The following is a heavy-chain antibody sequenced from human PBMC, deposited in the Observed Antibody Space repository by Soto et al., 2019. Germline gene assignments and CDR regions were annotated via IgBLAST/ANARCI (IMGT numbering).Heavy chain of an antibody. V-gene: IGHV3-9*01. CDR2: ISWNSGSI. CDR3: AKDYGDFPTFADY. J-gene: IGHJ4*02. D-gene: IGHD4-17*01. CDR1: GFTFDDYA. Sequence: GGSLRLSCAASGFTFDDYAMHWVRQAPGKGLEWVSGISWNSGSIGYADSVKGRFTISRDNAKNSLYLQMNSLRAEDTALYYCAKDYGDFPTFADYWGQGTLVTVSS.